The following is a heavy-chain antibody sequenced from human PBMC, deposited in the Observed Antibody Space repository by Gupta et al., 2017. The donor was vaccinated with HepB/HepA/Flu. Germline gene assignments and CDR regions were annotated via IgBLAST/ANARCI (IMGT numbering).Heavy chain of an antibody. CDR2: IYYIGIT. CDR1: GGSISNGNYY. Sequence: QVLLQESGPGLVKPSQTLSLTCTVSGGSISNGNYYWSWIRQPPGKGLEWIGYIYYIGITYYNPSLKSRVTMSLDTSKTKVSLKLSSVTAADTAVYYCAREDYYDSGSLDDGGQGTRVTVSS. D-gene: IGHD3-10*01. J-gene: IGHJ4*02. CDR3: AREDYYDSGSLDD. V-gene: IGHV4-30-4*01.